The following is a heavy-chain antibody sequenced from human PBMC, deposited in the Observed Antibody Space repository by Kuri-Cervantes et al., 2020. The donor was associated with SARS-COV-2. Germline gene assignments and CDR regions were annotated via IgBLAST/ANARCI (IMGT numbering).Heavy chain of an antibody. CDR2: IIPIFGTA. Sequence: SVKVSCKASGYTFTSCDISWVRQAPGQGLEWMGGIIPIFGTANYAQKFQGRVTITTDESTSTAYMELSSLRSEDTAVYYCARVTGDLGVGAFDIWGQGTMVTVSS. V-gene: IGHV1-69*05. J-gene: IGHJ3*02. D-gene: IGHD7-27*01. CDR3: ARVTGDLGVGAFDI. CDR1: GYTFTSCD.